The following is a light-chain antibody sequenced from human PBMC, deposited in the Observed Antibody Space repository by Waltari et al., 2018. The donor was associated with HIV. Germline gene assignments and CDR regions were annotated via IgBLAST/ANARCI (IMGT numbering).Light chain of an antibody. J-gene: IGLJ3*02. CDR1: SSDIGAYDF. Sequence: QSALTQPPSASGSLGQSVTISCTGSSSDIGAYDFVSWFHQHPPSSPKLFLYEVTRRRETVSDRCSGSRSGNTAFLTVAGRQPDDEATYFCSSYGDSLRVLFGGGTNVTVL. CDR3: SSYGDSLRVL. V-gene: IGLV2-8*01. CDR2: EVT.